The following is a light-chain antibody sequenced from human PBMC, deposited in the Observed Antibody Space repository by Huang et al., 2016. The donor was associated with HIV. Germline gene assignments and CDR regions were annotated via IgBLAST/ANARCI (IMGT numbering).Light chain of an antibody. CDR2: GAT. J-gene: IGKJ2*01. CDR1: QSVSSN. CDR3: QQYDNWPPYT. Sequence: EIVMTQSPAILSVSPGERATLPCRASQSVSSNLAWYQQKLGQAPGLLIHGATTRATGMPARFSGSGSGTEFTLTIISLQSEDFAVYYCQQYDNWPPYTFGQGTKLEI. V-gene: IGKV3-15*01.